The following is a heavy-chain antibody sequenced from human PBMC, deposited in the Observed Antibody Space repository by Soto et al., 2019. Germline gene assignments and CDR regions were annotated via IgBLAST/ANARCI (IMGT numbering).Heavy chain of an antibody. D-gene: IGHD2-2*01. Sequence: PSETLSLTCTVSGGSISSGGYYWSWIRQHPGKGLEWIGYIYYSGSTYYNPSLKSRVTISVDTSKNQFSLKLSSVTAADTAVYYCARARSTSPKADYYYYYYMDVWGKGTTVTVSS. CDR1: GGSISSGGYY. J-gene: IGHJ6*03. CDR3: ARARSTSPKADYYYYYYMDV. V-gene: IGHV4-31*03. CDR2: IYYSGST.